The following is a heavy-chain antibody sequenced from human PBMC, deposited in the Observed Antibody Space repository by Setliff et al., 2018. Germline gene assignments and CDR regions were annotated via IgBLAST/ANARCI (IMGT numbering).Heavy chain of an antibody. J-gene: IGHJ3*01. D-gene: IGHD3-22*01. CDR2: IYHSGSS. V-gene: IGHV4-39*07. CDR3: ARLYHNDNSADFRRAPFDV. Sequence: SETLSLTCTVSGGSISSRSYYWGWIRQPPGKGLEWIGSIYHSGSSYYNPSLRSRVTISVDTSKNQFSLKLKSVTAADTAVYYCARLYHNDNSADFRRAPFDVWGQGMMVTVSS. CDR1: GGSISSRSYY.